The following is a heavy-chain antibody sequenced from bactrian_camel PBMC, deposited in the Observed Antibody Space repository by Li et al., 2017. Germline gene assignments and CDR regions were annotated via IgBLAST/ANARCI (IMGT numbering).Heavy chain of an antibody. V-gene: IGHV3S53*01. J-gene: IGHJ4*01. CDR3: AAGVGGAWWFPMFVST. CDR1: GDTLSMPC. D-gene: IGHD1*01. CDR2: INDDGST. Sequence: HVQLVESGGGSVQAGGSLKLACVASGDTLSMPCMGWFRQAPGKEREGVAAINDDGSTPIAASVRGRFTILKDSAENTLYLQMNSLKPEDTSLYYCAAGVGGAWWFPMFVSTGARGPRSPSP.